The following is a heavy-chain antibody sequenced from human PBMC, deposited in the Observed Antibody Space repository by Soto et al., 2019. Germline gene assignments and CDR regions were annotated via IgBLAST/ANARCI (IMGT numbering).Heavy chain of an antibody. J-gene: IGHJ4*02. CDR2: IYPGDSDT. V-gene: IGHV5-51*01. Sequence: GESLKISCKGSGYTFTTYWIGWVRQMPGKGLEWMGMIYPGDSDTRYSPPFQGQVTISADKSISTAYLHWSRLEASDTAMYYCARYFTNSWYFDYWGQGTLVTVSS. D-gene: IGHD6-13*01. CDR1: GYTFTTYW. CDR3: ARYFTNSWYFDY.